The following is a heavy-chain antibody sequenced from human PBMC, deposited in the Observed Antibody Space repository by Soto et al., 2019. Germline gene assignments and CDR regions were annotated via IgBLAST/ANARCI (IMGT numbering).Heavy chain of an antibody. D-gene: IGHD6-19*01. CDR2: IYYSGST. CDR3: ARGGLISSSGWEQYFDY. CDR1: GGSISSYY. V-gene: IGHV4-59*01. J-gene: IGHJ4*02. Sequence: QVQLQESGPGLVKPSETLSLTCTVSGGSISSYYWSWIRQPPGKGLEWIGYIYYSGSTNYNPSLKRRVTISVDTSKNQFSLKLSSVTAADTAVYYCARGGLISSSGWEQYFDYWGQGTLVTVSS.